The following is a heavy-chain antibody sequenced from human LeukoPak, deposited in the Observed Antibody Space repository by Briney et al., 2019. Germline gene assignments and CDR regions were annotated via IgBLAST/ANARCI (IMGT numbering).Heavy chain of an antibody. Sequence: PGGSLRLSCAASGLTFDDHDMHWVRQTPGKGLEWVSGISWNGGSIDYADSVRGRFTISRDNAKNSLYLQMNSLRAEDTALYYCAKDIGVARTWAFDYWGQGTLVTVSS. CDR2: ISWNGGSI. CDR3: AKDIGVARTWAFDY. CDR1: GLTFDDHD. V-gene: IGHV3-9*01. D-gene: IGHD5-12*01. J-gene: IGHJ4*02.